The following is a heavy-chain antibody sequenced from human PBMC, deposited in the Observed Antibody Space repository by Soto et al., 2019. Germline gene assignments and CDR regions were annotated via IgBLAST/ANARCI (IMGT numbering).Heavy chain of an antibody. J-gene: IGHJ5*02. V-gene: IGHV4-39*01. CDR2: IYYSGST. CDR1: GGSISSRGYY. Sequence: SETLSLTCTVSGGSISSRGYYWGWIRQPPRKGQEWIGTIYYSGSTYYNPSLKSRVTISVDTSKNHFSLKLSSVTAADTSVYYCATSNWFDTWGQGTLVTVSS. CDR3: ATSNWFDT.